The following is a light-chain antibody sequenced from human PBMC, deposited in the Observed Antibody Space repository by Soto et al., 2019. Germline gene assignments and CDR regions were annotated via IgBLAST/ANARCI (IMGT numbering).Light chain of an antibody. CDR3: QEYGTSPLLT. CDR2: GAS. CDR1: HSIRSSY. V-gene: IGKV3-20*01. J-gene: IGKJ4*01. Sequence: ESVLTQSPGTLSLSPGERATLSCRTSHSIRSSYLAWYQQKPGQAPRLLIYGASIRATGIPDRFRGSGSGTDFTLTISRLEPEDFAVYYCQEYGTSPLLTFGGGTKVEIK.